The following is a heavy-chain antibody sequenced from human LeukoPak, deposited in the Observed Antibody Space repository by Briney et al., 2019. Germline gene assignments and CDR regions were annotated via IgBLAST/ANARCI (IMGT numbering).Heavy chain of an antibody. Sequence: PSETLSLTCAVYGGSFSGCYWSWIRQPPGKGLEWIGEINHSGSTNYNPSLKSRVTISVDTSKNQFSLKLSSVTAADTAVYYCAGRLVGATIDYWGQGTLVTVSS. J-gene: IGHJ4*02. CDR3: AGRLVGATIDY. CDR1: GGSFSGCY. V-gene: IGHV4-34*01. CDR2: INHSGST. D-gene: IGHD1-26*01.